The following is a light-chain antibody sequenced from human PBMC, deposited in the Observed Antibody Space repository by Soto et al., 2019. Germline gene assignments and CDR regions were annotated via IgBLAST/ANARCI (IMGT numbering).Light chain of an antibody. Sequence: IRTNQSSSSQCAPVGVRISKNRRASQSISNWLAWYQQKPGRAPKLLIYDAASGLSGVPAIFSFMLSGTDVPLSVCTLHLEHFATYHSLYANGYPYSFCHGTRLEIK. CDR1: QSISNW. CDR3: LYANGYPYS. CDR2: DAA. V-gene: IGKV1D-12*01. J-gene: IGKJ5*01.